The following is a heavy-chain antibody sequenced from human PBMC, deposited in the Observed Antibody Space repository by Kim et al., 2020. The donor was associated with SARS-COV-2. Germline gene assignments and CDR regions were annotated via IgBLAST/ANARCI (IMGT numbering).Heavy chain of an antibody. CDR2: SGYT. CDR3: ARGHSTSGYDY. D-gene: IGHD2-2*01. Sequence: SGYTNDHPSLQRRVTLAVDTSNNQFSLRLSSVTAADTAIYYCARGHSTSGYDYWGQGALVTVSS. V-gene: IGHV4-34*01. J-gene: IGHJ4*02.